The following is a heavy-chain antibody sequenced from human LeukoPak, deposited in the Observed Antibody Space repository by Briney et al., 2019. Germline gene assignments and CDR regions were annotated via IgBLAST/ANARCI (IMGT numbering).Heavy chain of an antibody. Sequence: ASVKVSCKLSGNTLRELPIQWVRQAGGKGLEWRAGFDPENAEIVYAQKFRGRVTMTEDTSTNTAYMELTSLTSDDTALYYCATRGSDFWSGFDYWGQGTQVTVSS. CDR3: ATRGSDFWSGFDY. J-gene: IGHJ4*02. CDR1: GNTLRELP. V-gene: IGHV1-24*01. D-gene: IGHD3-3*01. CDR2: FDPENAEI.